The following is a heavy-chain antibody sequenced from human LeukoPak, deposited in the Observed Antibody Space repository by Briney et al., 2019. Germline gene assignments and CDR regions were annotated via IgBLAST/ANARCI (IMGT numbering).Heavy chain of an antibody. D-gene: IGHD2/OR15-2a*01. J-gene: IGHJ4*02. V-gene: IGHV3-74*01. CDR2: INSDGSWT. CDR3: VSFYETY. CDR1: GNYW. Sequence: GGSLRLSCAASGNYWMHWVRQTPGKGLEWVSHINSDGSWTSYADSVKGRFTISKDNAKNTVYLQMNSLRAEDTAVYYCVSFYETYWGRGTLVTVSS.